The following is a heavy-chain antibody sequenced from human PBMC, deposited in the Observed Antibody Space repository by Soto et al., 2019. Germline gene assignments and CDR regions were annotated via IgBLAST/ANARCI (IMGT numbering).Heavy chain of an antibody. CDR3: ARGGHYRTGALDE. J-gene: IGHJ3*01. CDR1: GVSISSGGYS. D-gene: IGHD3-3*01. Sequence: QLQLQESGSGLVEPSQTLSLTCVVSGVSISSGGYSWSWVRQPPGKGLEWIGYIYHTGSTNYNPAFGSRATISGDTSENQFSPRLRSVTAADTAQYYRARGGHYRTGALDEWGQGTKVTVSS. V-gene: IGHV4-30-2*01. CDR2: IYHTGST.